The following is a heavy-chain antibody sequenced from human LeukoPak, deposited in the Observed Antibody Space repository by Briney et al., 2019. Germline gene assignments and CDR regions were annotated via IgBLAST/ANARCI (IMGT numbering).Heavy chain of an antibody. D-gene: IGHD4-17*01. Sequence: SETLSLTCAVYGGSFSGYYWSWIRQPPGKGLEWIGEINHSGSTNYNPSLKSRVTISVDTSKNQFSLKLSSVTAVDTAVYYCARRGVTTVTRAYYFDYWGQGTLVTVSS. V-gene: IGHV4-34*01. CDR1: GGSFSGYY. J-gene: IGHJ4*02. CDR3: ARRGVTTVTRAYYFDY. CDR2: INHSGST.